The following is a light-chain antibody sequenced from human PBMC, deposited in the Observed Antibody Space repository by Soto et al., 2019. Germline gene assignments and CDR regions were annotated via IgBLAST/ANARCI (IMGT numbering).Light chain of an antibody. CDR1: SSDVGRYDS. J-gene: IGLJ1*01. Sequence: QSALTQPRSVSASPGQSVTISCTGTSSDVGRYDSVSWYQQHPGKAPKLIVYDVTERPSGVPDRFSGSKSGNTASLTISGLQAEDEADYSCCSFAGSYSYVVGTGTKVTV. CDR3: CSFAGSYSYV. CDR2: DVT. V-gene: IGLV2-11*01.